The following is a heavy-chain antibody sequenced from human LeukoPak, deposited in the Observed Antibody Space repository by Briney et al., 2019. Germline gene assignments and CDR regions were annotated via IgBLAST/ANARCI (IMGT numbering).Heavy chain of an antibody. CDR1: GASITGYY. J-gene: IGHJ3*02. Sequence: PSETLSLTCTVSGASITGYYWSWIRQPPGKGLEWIGNIHYNGGTNYSPSLKSRLTMSVDTSKSRFSLRLSSLTAADTAVYFCARRRDFGIFIVKGDAFDIWGHGTMVTVSS. CDR2: IHYNGGT. V-gene: IGHV4-59*08. CDR3: ARRRDFGIFIVKGDAFDI. D-gene: IGHD3-9*01.